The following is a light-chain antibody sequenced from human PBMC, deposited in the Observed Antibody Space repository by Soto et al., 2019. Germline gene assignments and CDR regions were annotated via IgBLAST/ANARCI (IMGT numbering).Light chain of an antibody. CDR1: QGLVNW. Sequence: DIQVTQSPSSESASVGVRVTITCRASQGLVNWLAWYQQKPGKAPKLLIYAASSFQSGVPSRFSCSGSGTYFTLTISSLQPEDFATYYCQQTSSFPLTFVGGTKVEIK. CDR2: AAS. J-gene: IGKJ4*01. V-gene: IGKV1-12*01. CDR3: QQTSSFPLT.